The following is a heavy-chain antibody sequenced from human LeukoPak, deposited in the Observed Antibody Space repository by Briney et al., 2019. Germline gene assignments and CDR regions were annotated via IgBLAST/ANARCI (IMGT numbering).Heavy chain of an antibody. Sequence: SETLSLTCAVYGGSFSGDYWSWIRQPPGKGLEWIGEINHSGSTNYNPSLKSRVTISVDTSKNLFSLKLSSVPAADTAVYYCARGNARFYDVLTGYSHWGQGTLVTVSS. D-gene: IGHD3-9*01. CDR1: GGSFSGDY. V-gene: IGHV4-34*01. CDR2: INHSGST. CDR3: ARGNARFYDVLTGYSH. J-gene: IGHJ4*02.